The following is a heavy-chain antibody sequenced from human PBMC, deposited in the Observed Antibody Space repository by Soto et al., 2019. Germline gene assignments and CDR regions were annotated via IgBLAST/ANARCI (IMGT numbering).Heavy chain of an antibody. V-gene: IGHV1-69*01. CDR3: ARCLADYSKYDYYCYDGMDV. Sequence: QVQLVQSGAEVKKPGSSVKVSCKASGGTFSSYAISWVRQAPGQGLEWMGGIIHIFGTEYYAQKFQGRVTITADESTSTAYMELISMRSEDTAVYYCARCLADYSKYDYYCYDGMDVWGQGTTVTVSS. CDR2: IIHIFGTE. D-gene: IGHD4-4*01. CDR1: GGTFSSYA. J-gene: IGHJ6*02.